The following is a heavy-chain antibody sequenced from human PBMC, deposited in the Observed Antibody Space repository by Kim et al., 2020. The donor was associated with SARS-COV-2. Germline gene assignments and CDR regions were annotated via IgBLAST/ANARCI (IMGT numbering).Heavy chain of an antibody. V-gene: IGHV3-23*01. CDR3: ANPVVPAAIGGNYYYYGMDV. D-gene: IGHD2-2*02. Sequence: RFTISRDNSKNALYLQMNSLRAEDTAVYYCANPVVPAAIGGNYYYYGMDVWGQGTTVTVSS. J-gene: IGHJ6*02.